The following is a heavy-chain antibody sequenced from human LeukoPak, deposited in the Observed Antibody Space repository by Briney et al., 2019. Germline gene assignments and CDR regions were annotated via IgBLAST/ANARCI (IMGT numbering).Heavy chain of an antibody. CDR1: RYTFTSYG. V-gene: IGHV1-18*01. Sequence: ASVKVSCKASRYTFTSYGISWVRQAPGQGLEWMGWISAYNGNTNYAQKLQGRVTMTTDTSTSTAYMELRSLRSDDTAVYYCARAGYSYGYFGYYYYYMDVWGKGTTVTTSS. CDR2: ISAYNGNT. J-gene: IGHJ6*03. D-gene: IGHD5-18*01. CDR3: ARAGYSYGYFGYYYYYMDV.